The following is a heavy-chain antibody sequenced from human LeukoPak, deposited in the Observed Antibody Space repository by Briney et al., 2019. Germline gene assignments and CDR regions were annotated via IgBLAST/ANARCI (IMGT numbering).Heavy chain of an antibody. CDR3: ARVYDFWSGYQPLYYYYYYMDV. Sequence: PSETLSLTCAVSGYSISSGYFWGWIRQPPGQGLEWIGSIHQSGNTYYNPSLKSRVTISVDTSKNQFSLKLSSVTAADTAVYYCARVYDFWSGYQPLYYYYYYMDVWGKGTTVTVSS. V-gene: IGHV4-38-2*01. CDR1: GYSISSGYF. J-gene: IGHJ6*03. CDR2: IHQSGNT. D-gene: IGHD3-3*01.